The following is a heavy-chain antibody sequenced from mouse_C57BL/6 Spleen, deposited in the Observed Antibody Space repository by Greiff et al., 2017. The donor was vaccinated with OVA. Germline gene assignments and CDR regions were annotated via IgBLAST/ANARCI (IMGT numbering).Heavy chain of an antibody. CDR1: GFTFSSYT. Sequence: EVHLVESGGGLVKPGGSLKLSCAASGFTFSSYTMSWVRQTPEKRLEWVATISGGGGNTYYPDSVKGRFTISRDNAKNTLYLQMSSLRSEDTALYYCARRFDYDGAWFAYWGQGTLVTVSA. J-gene: IGHJ3*01. CDR2: ISGGGGNT. V-gene: IGHV5-9*01. CDR3: ARRFDYDGAWFAY. D-gene: IGHD2-4*01.